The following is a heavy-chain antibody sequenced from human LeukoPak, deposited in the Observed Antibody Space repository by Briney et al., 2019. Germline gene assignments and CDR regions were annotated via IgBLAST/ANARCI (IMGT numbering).Heavy chain of an antibody. CDR2: IFTSGIT. CDR3: ARQTYYYGSASYSNYYGMDV. D-gene: IGHD3-10*01. Sequence: SETLSLTCTVSGGSISIYYWNWIRQPAGKGLEWIGRIFTSGITNYNPSLKSRVTMSVDTSKNQFSLKLSSVTAADTAVYYCARQTYYYGSASYSNYYGMDVWGQGTTVTVSS. J-gene: IGHJ6*02. CDR1: GGSISIYY. V-gene: IGHV4-4*07.